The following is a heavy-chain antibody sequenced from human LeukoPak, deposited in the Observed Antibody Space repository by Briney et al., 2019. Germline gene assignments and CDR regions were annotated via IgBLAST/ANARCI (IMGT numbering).Heavy chain of an antibody. CDR3: ARDGGYGSSTNCYDY. J-gene: IGHJ4*02. CDR1: GGSISSYY. CDR2: IYYGGST. D-gene: IGHD2-2*03. Sequence: SETLSLTCTVSGGSISSYYWSWIRQPPGKGLEWIGYIYYGGSTNYNPSLKSRVTISVDTSKNQFSLKLRSVTAADTAVYYCARDGGYGSSTNCYDYWGQGTLVTVSS. V-gene: IGHV4-59*01.